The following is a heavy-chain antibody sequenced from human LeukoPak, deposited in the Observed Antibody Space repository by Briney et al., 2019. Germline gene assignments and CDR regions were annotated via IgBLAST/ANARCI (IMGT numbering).Heavy chain of an antibody. D-gene: IGHD2-2*01. J-gene: IGHJ5*02. Sequence: SETLSLTCTVSGGSISSYYWSWIRQPPGKGLEWIGYIYTSGSTNYNPSLKSRVTISVDTSKNQFSLKLSSVTAADTAVYYCARSAQTAVPRGVPPNWFDPWGQGTLVTVSS. CDR2: IYTSGST. CDR3: ARSAQTAVPRGVPPNWFDP. V-gene: IGHV4-4*09. CDR1: GGSISSYY.